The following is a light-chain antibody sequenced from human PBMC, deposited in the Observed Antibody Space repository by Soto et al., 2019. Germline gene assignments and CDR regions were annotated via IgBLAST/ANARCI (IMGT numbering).Light chain of an antibody. Sequence: EMVFTQSPATLSVSPGERATLSCRASQSVSSNLAWYQQKPGQAPRLLISGASTRATGIPARFSGSGSGTDFTLTISSLQSEDFAVYYCQHYNNWPYTFGQGTKVDIK. CDR3: QHYNNWPYT. CDR1: QSVSSN. V-gene: IGKV3-15*01. CDR2: GAS. J-gene: IGKJ2*01.